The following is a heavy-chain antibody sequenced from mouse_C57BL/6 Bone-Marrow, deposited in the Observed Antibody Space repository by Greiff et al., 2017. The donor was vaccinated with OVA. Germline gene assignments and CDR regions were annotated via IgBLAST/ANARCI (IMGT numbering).Heavy chain of an antibody. Sequence: DVMLVESGGGLVKPGGSLKLSCAASGFTFSSYTMSWVRQTPEKRLEWVATISGGGGNSYYPDSVKGRFTISRDNAKNTLYLQMSSLRSEDTALYYCARLSTVVAHFDYWGQGTTLTVSS. J-gene: IGHJ2*01. CDR2: ISGGGGNS. V-gene: IGHV5-9*01. CDR1: GFTFSSYT. CDR3: ARLSTVVAHFDY. D-gene: IGHD1-1*01.